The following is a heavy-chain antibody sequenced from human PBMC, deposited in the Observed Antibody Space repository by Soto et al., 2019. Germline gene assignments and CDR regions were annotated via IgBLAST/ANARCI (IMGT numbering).Heavy chain of an antibody. CDR1: GFTFSSYW. J-gene: IGHJ4*02. Sequence: EVQLVESGGGLVQPGGSLRLSCAASGFTFSSYWMHWVRQAPGKGLVWVSRINSDGSSTTYGNSVKGRFTIARDNAKNTRCLEMNGLRAEDTAVYYCARVERSSSTSCCAGVDYWGQGPLVNVSS. CDR3: ARVERSSSTSCCAGVDY. CDR2: INSDGSST. V-gene: IGHV3-74*03. D-gene: IGHD2-2*01.